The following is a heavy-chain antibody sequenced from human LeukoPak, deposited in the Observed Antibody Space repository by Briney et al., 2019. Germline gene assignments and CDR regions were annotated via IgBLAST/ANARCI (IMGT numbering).Heavy chain of an antibody. J-gene: IGHJ5*02. CDR3: ARGQPYSGSWYRGRDWFDP. Sequence: SETLSLTCTVSGGSISSSSYYWGWIRQPPGKGLEWIGSIHYSGSTNYNPSLKSRVTISVDTSKNQFSLKLSSVTAADTAVYYCARGQPYSGSWYRGRDWFDPWGQGTLVTVSS. CDR1: GGSISSSSYY. D-gene: IGHD6-13*01. V-gene: IGHV4-39*07. CDR2: IHYSGST.